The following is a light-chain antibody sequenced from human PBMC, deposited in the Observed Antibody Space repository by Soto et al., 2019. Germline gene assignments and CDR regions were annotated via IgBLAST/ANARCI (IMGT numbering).Light chain of an antibody. V-gene: IGLV2-23*01. Sequence: QSALTQPASVSGSPGQSITISCTGTSSDVGSYNLVSWYQHHPGKAPKLMIYEGSKRPSGVSNRFSGSKSGNTASLTISGLQAEDEAEYYCCSYVGSSTWVFGGGTKLTVL. J-gene: IGLJ3*02. CDR1: SSDVGSYNL. CDR3: CSYVGSSTWV. CDR2: EGS.